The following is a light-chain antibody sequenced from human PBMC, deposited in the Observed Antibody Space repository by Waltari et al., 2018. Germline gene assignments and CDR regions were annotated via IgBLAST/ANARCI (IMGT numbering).Light chain of an antibody. J-gene: IGLJ1*01. CDR3: GSYTSRSTAYV. V-gene: IGLV2-14*01. CDR2: EVI. CDR1: RSDVGGYNY. Sequence: QSALTQPASVSGSPGQSITISCTGTRSDVGGYNYVSCYQQHPGKAPKLMIYEVITRPSGVSNRFSGSKSGNTASLTISGLQAEDEADYYCGSYTSRSTAYVFGTGTKVTVL.